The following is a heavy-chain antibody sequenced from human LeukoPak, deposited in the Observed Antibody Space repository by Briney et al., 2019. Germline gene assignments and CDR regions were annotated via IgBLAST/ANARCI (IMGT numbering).Heavy chain of an antibody. Sequence: ASVKVSCKVSGYTFDSYGITWVRQAPGQGLEWLGWISVYNGKTNHSEKFQGRVTMSRDTSTTTAFLEVKSLRSDDTAVYYCARGRNYFDYWGQGTLVTVSS. V-gene: IGHV1-18*04. CDR1: GYTFDSYG. CDR2: ISVYNGKT. CDR3: ARGRNYFDY. J-gene: IGHJ4*02.